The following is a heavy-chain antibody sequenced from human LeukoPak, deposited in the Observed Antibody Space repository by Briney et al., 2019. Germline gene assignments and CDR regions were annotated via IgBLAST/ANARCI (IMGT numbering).Heavy chain of an antibody. CDR1: GGSFSGYY. CDR2: INHSGST. V-gene: IGHV4-34*01. CDR3: ARASYRLRFLNWFDP. J-gene: IGHJ5*02. D-gene: IGHD3-3*01. Sequence: SETLSLTCAVYGGSFSGYYWSWIRQPPGKGLVWIGEINHSGSTNYNPSLKSRVTISVDTSKNQFSLKLSSVTAADTAVYYCARASYRLRFLNWFDPWGQGTLVTVSS.